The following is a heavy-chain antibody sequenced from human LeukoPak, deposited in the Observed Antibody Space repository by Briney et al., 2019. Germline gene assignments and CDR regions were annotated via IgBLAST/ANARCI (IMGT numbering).Heavy chain of an antibody. J-gene: IGHJ3*02. CDR3: ARGYTRNAFDI. CDR1: GYTFTGYY. D-gene: IGHD2-2*01. CDR2: INPKNGAT. Sequence: GASVKVSCKASGYTFTGYYIHWVRQAPGQGLEWMGWINPKNGATHYAQNFLGRVTMTRDTSISTAYMELSRLTSDDTAVYYCARGYTRNAFDIWGQGTMVTVSS. V-gene: IGHV1-2*02.